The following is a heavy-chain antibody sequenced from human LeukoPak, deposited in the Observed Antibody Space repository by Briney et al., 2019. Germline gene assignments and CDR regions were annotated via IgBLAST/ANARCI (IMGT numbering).Heavy chain of an antibody. D-gene: IGHD3-16*01. CDR1: GFTFDDYT. CDR3: AKQGGGATGFDY. J-gene: IGHJ4*02. CDR2: ISWDGGST. V-gene: IGHV3-43*01. Sequence: GGSLRLSCAASGFTFDDYTMHWVRQAPGKGLEWVSLISWDGGSTYYADSVKGRFTISRDNSKNSLYLQMNSLRTEDTALCYCAKQGGGATGFDYWGQGTLVTVSS.